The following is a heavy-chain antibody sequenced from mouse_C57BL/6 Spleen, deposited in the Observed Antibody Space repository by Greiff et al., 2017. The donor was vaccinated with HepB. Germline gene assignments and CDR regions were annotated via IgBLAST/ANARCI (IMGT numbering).Heavy chain of an antibody. CDR1: GYSFTGYY. J-gene: IGHJ3*01. Sequence: VQLVESGPELVKPGASVKISCKASGYSFTGYYMNWVKQSPEKSLEWIGEINPSTGGTTYNQKFKAKATLTVDKSSITAYMQLKSLTSEDSAVCYCAREKDYPFAYWGQGTLVTVSA. CDR3: AREKDYPFAY. CDR2: INPSTGGT. V-gene: IGHV1-42*01. D-gene: IGHD2-4*01.